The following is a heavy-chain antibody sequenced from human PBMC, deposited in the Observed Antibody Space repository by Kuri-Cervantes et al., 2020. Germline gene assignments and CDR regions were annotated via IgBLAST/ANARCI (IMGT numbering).Heavy chain of an antibody. J-gene: IGHJ3*01. CDR2: IGTAGDT. CDR1: GFTFSSYD. CDR3: AKGSYGDYVGGAFDV. D-gene: IGHD4-17*01. Sequence: GESLKISCAASGFTFSSYDMHWVRQATGKGLEWVSAIGTAGDTYYPGSVKGRFTISRDNSKNTVYLHMNSLRAEETAIYYCAKGSYGDYVGGAFDVWGQGTMVTVSS. V-gene: IGHV3-13*01.